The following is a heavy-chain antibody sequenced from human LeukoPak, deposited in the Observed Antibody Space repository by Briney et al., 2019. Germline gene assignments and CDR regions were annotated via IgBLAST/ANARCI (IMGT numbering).Heavy chain of an antibody. Sequence: SVKVSCKASGDTFSSYAISWVRQAPGQGLEWMGGITPIFGTANYAQKFQGRVTITADESTSTAYMELSSLRSEDTAVYYCARGFDCSYPYYYYYYMDVWGKGTTVTVSS. CDR3: ARGFDCSYPYYYYYYMDV. D-gene: IGHD1-26*01. J-gene: IGHJ6*03. V-gene: IGHV1-69*13. CDR1: GDTFSSYA. CDR2: ITPIFGTA.